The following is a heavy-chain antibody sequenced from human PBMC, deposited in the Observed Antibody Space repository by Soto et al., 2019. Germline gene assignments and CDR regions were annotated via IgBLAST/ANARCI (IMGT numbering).Heavy chain of an antibody. CDR2: ISYDGSNE. D-gene: IGHD4-17*01. V-gene: IGHV3-30-3*01. CDR3: ARGSAGHYNSVTLLD. CDR1: GFTFSTYA. Sequence: QVQLVESGGGVVQPGGSLRLSCAASGFTFSTYAMHWVRQAPGKGLEWVAVISYDGSNEYYVDSVKGRFTISRDNSKNTLYLQMNSLREEDTAVYYCARGSAGHYNSVTLLDWGQGTLVTVSS. J-gene: IGHJ4*02.